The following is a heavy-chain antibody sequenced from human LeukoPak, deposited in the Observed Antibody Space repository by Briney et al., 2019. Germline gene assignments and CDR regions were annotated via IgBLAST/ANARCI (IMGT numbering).Heavy chain of an antibody. CDR3: AREHCAGGYCYFLDY. V-gene: IGHV4-38-2*02. J-gene: IGHJ4*02. D-gene: IGHD3-16*02. CDR1: DYPISSGYF. CDR2: ISHSGST. Sequence: PSGTLSLTCSVSDYPISSGYFWGWIRQPPQKGLERIATISHSGSTYFNPSLKSRLIVSIDASKNQVSLSLTSVTAADTAVYYCAREHCAGGYCYFLDYWGPGILVTVSS.